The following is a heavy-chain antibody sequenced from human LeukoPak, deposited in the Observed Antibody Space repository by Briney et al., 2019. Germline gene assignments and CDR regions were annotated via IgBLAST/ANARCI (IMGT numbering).Heavy chain of an antibody. Sequence: SQTLSLTCTVSGGSISSGSYYWSWIRQPAGKGLEWIGRIYTSGSTNYNPSLKSRVTISVDTSKNQFSLKLSSVTAADTAVYYCARLGLDRMVTAPLGNYWGQGTLVTVSS. J-gene: IGHJ4*02. D-gene: IGHD4-23*01. CDR1: GGSISSGSYY. CDR2: IYTSGST. V-gene: IGHV4-61*02. CDR3: ARLGLDRMVTAPLGNY.